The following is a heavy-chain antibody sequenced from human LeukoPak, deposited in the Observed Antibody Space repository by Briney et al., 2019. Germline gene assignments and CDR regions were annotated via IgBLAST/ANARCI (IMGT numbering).Heavy chain of an antibody. CDR2: ISSSSSYI. V-gene: IGHV3-21*01. D-gene: IGHD6-13*01. J-gene: IGHJ4*02. CDR1: GFTFSSYS. CDR3: ARDSEEIIIAAAGYFDY. Sequence: GGSLRLSCAASGFTFSSYSMNWVRQAPGKGLEWVSSISSSSSYIYYADSVKGRFTISRDNAKNSLYLQMNSLRAEDTAVYYCARDSEEIIIAAAGYFDYWGQGTLVPVSS.